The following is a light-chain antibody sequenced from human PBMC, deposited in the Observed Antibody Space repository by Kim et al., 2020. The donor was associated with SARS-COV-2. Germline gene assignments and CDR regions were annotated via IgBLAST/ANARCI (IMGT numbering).Light chain of an antibody. J-gene: IGKJ1*01. CDR2: MAS. CDR1: QTVRSW. Sequence: SSVGDRVTISGRASQTVRSWLAWYQQKPGKAPKLLIDMASSLESGVPSRFSGSGSGTEFTLTISSLQPDDFATYYCQQYSNYPWTFGQGTKVDIK. V-gene: IGKV1-5*03. CDR3: QQYSNYPWT.